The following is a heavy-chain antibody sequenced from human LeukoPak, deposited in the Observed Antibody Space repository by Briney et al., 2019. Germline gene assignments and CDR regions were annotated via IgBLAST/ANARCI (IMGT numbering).Heavy chain of an antibody. CDR3: ARVGCSSTSCYGGYFDY. V-gene: IGHV4-61*08. D-gene: IGHD2-2*01. Sequence: PSQTLSLTCTVSGGSISSGDYYWSWIRQPPGKGLEWIGYIYYSGSTNYNPSLKSRVTISVDTSKNQFSLKLSSVTAADTAVYYCARVGCSSTSCYGGYFDYWGQGTLVTVSS. J-gene: IGHJ4*02. CDR1: GGSISSGDYY. CDR2: IYYSGST.